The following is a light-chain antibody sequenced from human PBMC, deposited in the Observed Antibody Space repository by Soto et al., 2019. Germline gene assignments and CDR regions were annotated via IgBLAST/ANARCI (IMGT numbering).Light chain of an antibody. J-gene: IGKJ5*01. CDR1: QGISSY. CDR2: AAS. CDR3: QQYYSYPIT. V-gene: IGKV1-8*01. Sequence: AILMTQSPSSLSSSTGDIFTITCRASQGISSYLAWYQQKPGKAPKLLIYAASTLQSGVPSRFSGSGSGTDFTLTISCLQSEDFATYYCQQYYSYPITFGQGTRLEI.